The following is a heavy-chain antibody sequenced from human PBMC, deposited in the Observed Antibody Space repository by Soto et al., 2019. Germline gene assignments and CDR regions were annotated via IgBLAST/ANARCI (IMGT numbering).Heavy chain of an antibody. V-gene: IGHV4-34*01. Sequence: QVQLQQWGAGLLKPSETLSLTCAVYGGSFSGYYWSWIRQPPGKGLEWIGEINHSGSTNYNPSLTSRVTISVDTSKNQFSLKLSSVTAADTAVYYCARGVDGNWYFDLWGRGTLVTVSS. CDR3: ARGVDGNWYFDL. J-gene: IGHJ2*01. CDR2: INHSGST. CDR1: GGSFSGYY.